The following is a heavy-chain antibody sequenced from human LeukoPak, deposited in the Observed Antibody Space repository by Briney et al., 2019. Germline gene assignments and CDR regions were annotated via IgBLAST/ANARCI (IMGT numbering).Heavy chain of an antibody. Sequence: GGSLRPSCAASGFTFSSYSMNWVRQAPGKGLEWVSSISSSSSYIYYADSVRGRFTISRDNAKNSLYLQMNSLRAEDTAVYYCARAVQKAEDYWGQGTLVTVSS. CDR1: GFTFSSYS. D-gene: IGHD3-10*01. J-gene: IGHJ4*02. V-gene: IGHV3-21*01. CDR2: ISSSSSYI. CDR3: ARAVQKAEDY.